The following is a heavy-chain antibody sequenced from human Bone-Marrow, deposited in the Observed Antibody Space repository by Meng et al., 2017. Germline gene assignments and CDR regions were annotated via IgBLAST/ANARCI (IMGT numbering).Heavy chain of an antibody. CDR2: INPNSGGT. CDR3: AGIAVAGTLARSNYYYYYGMDV. CDR1: GYTFTDYY. D-gene: IGHD6-19*01. V-gene: IGHV1-2*02. Sequence: ASVKVSCKASGYTFTDYYMHWVRQAPGQGLEWMGWINPNSGGTNYAQKFQGRVTMTRDTSISTAYMELSRLRSDDTAVYYCAGIAVAGTLARSNYYYYYGMDVWGQGTTVTVSS. J-gene: IGHJ6*02.